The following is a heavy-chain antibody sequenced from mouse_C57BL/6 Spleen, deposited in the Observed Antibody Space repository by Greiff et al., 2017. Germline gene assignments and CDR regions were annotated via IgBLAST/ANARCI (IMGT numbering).Heavy chain of an antibody. V-gene: IGHV1-64*01. CDR2: IHPNSGST. D-gene: IGHD2-3*01. J-gene: IGHJ3*01. Sequence: VQLLQSGAELVKPGASVKLSCKASGYTFTSYWMHWVKQRPGQGLEWIGMIHPNSGSTNYNEKFKGKATLTVDKSSSTAYMQLSSLTSEDSAVYFCVRIYDGSAGVAYWGQGTLVTVSA. CDR3: VRIYDGSAGVAY. CDR1: GYTFTSYW.